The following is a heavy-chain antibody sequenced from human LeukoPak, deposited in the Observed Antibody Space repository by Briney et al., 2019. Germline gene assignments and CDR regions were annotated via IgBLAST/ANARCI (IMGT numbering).Heavy chain of an antibody. J-gene: IGHJ4*01. D-gene: IGHD6-19*01. CDR1: GFTISNSA. V-gene: IGHV3-23*01. CDR3: AKGIYSSGWSYFDY. Sequence: PGGSQRLSCAASGFTISNSAMSWVRQAPGKGLEWVSTLSGSGITTYYADSVKGRFTISRDNSKNTLYLQMNSLRAEDTAVYYCAKGIYSSGWSYFDYWGHGTLVTVSS. CDR2: LSGSGITT.